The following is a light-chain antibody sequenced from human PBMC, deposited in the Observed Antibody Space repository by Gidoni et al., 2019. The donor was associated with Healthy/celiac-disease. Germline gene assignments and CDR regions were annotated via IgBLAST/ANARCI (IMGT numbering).Light chain of an antibody. CDR3: QQTYSPPRT. CDR2: AAS. Sequence: DIKMTQSPSSLSASVGDRVTITCRASQSISSYLNWYQQKPGKAPKVLIYAASSLQSGVPSRFSGSESGTDFTLTISTLHPEDFATYYCQQTYSPPRTFGQGTKLEIK. V-gene: IGKV1-39*01. CDR1: QSISSY. J-gene: IGKJ2*01.